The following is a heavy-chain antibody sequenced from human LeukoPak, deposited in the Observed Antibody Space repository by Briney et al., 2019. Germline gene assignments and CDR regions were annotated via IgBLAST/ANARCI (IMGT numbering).Heavy chain of an antibody. CDR2: IYYSGST. CDR1: GGSISTYY. CDR3: ARDSSYYGSGSYNWYFDL. V-gene: IGHV4-59*01. Sequence: SETLSLTCTVSGGSISTYYWSWIRQPPGKGLKGIGYIYYSGSTNYNPSLKSRVTISVDTSKNQFSLKLSSVTAADTAVYYCARDSSYYGSGSYNWYFDLWGRGTLVTVSS. J-gene: IGHJ2*01. D-gene: IGHD3-10*01.